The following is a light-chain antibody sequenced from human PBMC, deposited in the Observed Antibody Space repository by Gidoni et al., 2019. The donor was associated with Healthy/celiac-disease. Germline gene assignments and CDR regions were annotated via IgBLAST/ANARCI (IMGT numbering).Light chain of an antibody. J-gene: IGKJ3*01. Sequence: DIQMTQSPSSLYASVGDRVTITCRASQSISSYLNWYQQKPGKDPKLLIYAASSLQSGVPSRFSGSGSGTDFTLTISSLQPEDFATYYCQQSYSTLLITFGPGTKVDIK. V-gene: IGKV1-39*01. CDR2: AAS. CDR3: QQSYSTLLIT. CDR1: QSISSY.